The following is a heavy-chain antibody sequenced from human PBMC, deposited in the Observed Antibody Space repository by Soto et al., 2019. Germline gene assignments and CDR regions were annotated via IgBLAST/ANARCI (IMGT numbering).Heavy chain of an antibody. CDR3: ASLLWFGEFPAPYYYYMDV. CDR1: GGSISSYY. V-gene: IGHV4-59*08. Sequence: PSETLSLTSTVSGGSISSYYWSWIRQPPGKGLEWIGYIYYSGSTNYNPSLKSRVTISVDTSKNQFSLKLSSVTAADTAVYYCASLLWFGEFPAPYYYYMDVWGKGTTVTVSS. CDR2: IYYSGST. J-gene: IGHJ6*03. D-gene: IGHD3-10*01.